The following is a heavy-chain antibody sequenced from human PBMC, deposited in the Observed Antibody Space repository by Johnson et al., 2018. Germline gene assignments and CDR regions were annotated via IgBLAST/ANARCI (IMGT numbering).Heavy chain of an antibody. Sequence: QVQLVQSGGGVVQPGRSLRLSCAAFGFTFNNYAIHWVRQAPGKGLEWVAVISFDGGNKYYADSVKGRFTISRYNPKNTLFIEMNGLGAEEAAMYYCARVEDTSSWYSSAFVIWGQGTMVTVSS. V-gene: IGHV3-30-3*01. CDR3: ARVEDTSSWYSSAFVI. D-gene: IGHD6-13*01. CDR2: ISFDGGNK. J-gene: IGHJ3*02. CDR1: GFTFNNYA.